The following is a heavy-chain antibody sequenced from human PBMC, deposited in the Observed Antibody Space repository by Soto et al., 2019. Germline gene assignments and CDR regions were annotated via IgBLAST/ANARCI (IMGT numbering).Heavy chain of an antibody. CDR1: GLTFSNYW. CDR3: ARGVDY. CDR2: MKQDGSEK. V-gene: IGHV3-7*01. J-gene: IGHJ4*02. Sequence: EVQLVESGGGLVQPGGSLRLSCAASGLTFSNYWMSWVRQAPGKGLEWVANMKQDGSEKYYADSVKGRFTISRDNAKNSLYVQMNGLRVEDTAVYYCARGVDYWGQGTLVTVSS.